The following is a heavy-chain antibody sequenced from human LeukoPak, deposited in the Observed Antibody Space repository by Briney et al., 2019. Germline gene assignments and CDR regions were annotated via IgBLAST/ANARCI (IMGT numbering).Heavy chain of an antibody. CDR1: GFTFSSYE. D-gene: IGHD6-19*01. J-gene: IGHJ4*02. Sequence: GGSLRLSCAASGFTFSSYEMNWVRQAPGGWLEWVSYISGSGVTMYYADSVKGRFTISRDDAKNSLYMQMNSLRGDDTAVYYCARSLQWLGIFFDYWGQGTLVTVSS. V-gene: IGHV3-48*03. CDR3: ARSLQWLGIFFDY. CDR2: ISGSGVTM.